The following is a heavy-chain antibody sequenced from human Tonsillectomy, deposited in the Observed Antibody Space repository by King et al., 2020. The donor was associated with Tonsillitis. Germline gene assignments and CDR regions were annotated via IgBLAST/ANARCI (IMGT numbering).Heavy chain of an antibody. Sequence: QLVQSGGGLVQPGGSLRLSCAASEFTFNSDSMNWVRQAPGKGLEWLSYISSSSITIYYADSVKGRFTISRDNAKNSLYLQMNSLRAEDTAVYYCASGIPFDSWGQGTLVTVSS. CDR1: EFTFNSDS. CDR3: ASGIPFDS. CDR2: ISSSSITI. J-gene: IGHJ4*02. V-gene: IGHV3-48*01.